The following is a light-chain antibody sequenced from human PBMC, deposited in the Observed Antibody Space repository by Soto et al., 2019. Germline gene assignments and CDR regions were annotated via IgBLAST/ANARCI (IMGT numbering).Light chain of an antibody. V-gene: IGKV1-5*03. CDR3: QQYNSYPWT. CDR2: KAS. CDR1: QSISSW. Sequence: DIQLTHSPSFLSPSIGDRVTITCRASQSISSWLAWYQQKPGKAPKLLIYKASTLESGVPSNFSGSGSGTEFTLTISSLQPEDFATYYCQQYNSYPWTFGQGTKVDIK. J-gene: IGKJ1*01.